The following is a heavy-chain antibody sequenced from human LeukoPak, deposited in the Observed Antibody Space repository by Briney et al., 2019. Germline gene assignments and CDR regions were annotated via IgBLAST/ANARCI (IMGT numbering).Heavy chain of an antibody. V-gene: IGHV1-46*01. CDR2: INPSGGST. CDR1: GYTFTSYY. D-gene: IGHD3-22*01. J-gene: IGHJ4*02. Sequence: ASVKVSCKASGYTFTSYYMHWVRQAPGQGLEWMGIINPSGGSTSYAQKFQGRGTITRDTSTSTVYMELSSLRSEDTAVYYCAREPDSSGSAWVVSGVNADYWGQGTLATVSS. CDR3: AREPDSSGSAWVVSGVNADY.